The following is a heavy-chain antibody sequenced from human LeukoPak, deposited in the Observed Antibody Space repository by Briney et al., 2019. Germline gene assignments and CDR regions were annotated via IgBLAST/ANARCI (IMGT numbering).Heavy chain of an antibody. V-gene: IGHV1-69*05. CDR3: ARDTGGEYGTSGYYYYYYMDV. D-gene: IGHD1-7*01. Sequence: SVKVSCKASGGTFSSYAISWVRQAPGQGLEWMGRIIPIFGTANYAQKFQGRVTITTDESTSTAYMELSSLRSEDTAEYYCARDTGGEYGTSGYYYYYYMDVWGKGTTVTVSS. J-gene: IGHJ6*03. CDR2: IIPIFGTA. CDR1: GGTFSSYA.